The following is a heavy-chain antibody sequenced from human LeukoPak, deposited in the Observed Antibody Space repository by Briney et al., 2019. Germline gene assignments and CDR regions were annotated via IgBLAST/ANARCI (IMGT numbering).Heavy chain of an antibody. CDR2: INPNSGGT. Sequence: ASVKVSCKASGYTFTGHYMHWVRQAPGPRLEWMGWINPNSGGTNYAQKFQGRVTMTRDTSITTAYMELGRLRSDHTGVYYCARDPSPLYYYGSGSYLWDYWGQGTLVTVSS. D-gene: IGHD3-10*01. CDR1: GYTFTGHY. J-gene: IGHJ4*02. CDR3: ARDPSPLYYYGSGSYLWDY. V-gene: IGHV1-2*02.